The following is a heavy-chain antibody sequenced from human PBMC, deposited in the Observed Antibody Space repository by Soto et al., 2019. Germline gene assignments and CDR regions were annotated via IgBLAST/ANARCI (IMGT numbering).Heavy chain of an antibody. Sequence: ASVKVSCKASGYTFTSYGISWVRQAPGQGLEWVGWISAYNGNTNYAQKLQGRVTMTTDTSTSTAYMELRSLRSDDTAVYYCARVYRLRIAVAGPAEYFQHRGQRTLVTGSS. CDR3: ARVYRLRIAVAGPAEYFQH. CDR1: GYTFTSYG. V-gene: IGHV1-18*01. J-gene: IGHJ1*01. CDR2: ISAYNGNT. D-gene: IGHD6-19*01.